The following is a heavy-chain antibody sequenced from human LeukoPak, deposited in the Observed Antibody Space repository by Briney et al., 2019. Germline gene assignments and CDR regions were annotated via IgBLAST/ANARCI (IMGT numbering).Heavy chain of an antibody. CDR3: AYSSGYYH. CDR2: ITSNGGST. Sequence: GGSLRLSCSASGFTFSLYAMHWVRQAPGRGLEYVSAITSNGGSTYYADSVKGRFTISRDNSKNTLYLHMSTLRPEDTAVYYCAYSSGYYHWGQGTLVTVSS. J-gene: IGHJ1*01. CDR1: GFTFSLYA. V-gene: IGHV3-64D*06. D-gene: IGHD3-22*01.